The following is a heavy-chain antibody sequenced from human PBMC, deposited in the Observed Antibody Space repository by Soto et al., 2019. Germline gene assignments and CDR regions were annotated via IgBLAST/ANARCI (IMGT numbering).Heavy chain of an antibody. CDR3: ARDLTGINYAINDAFDI. J-gene: IGHJ3*02. D-gene: IGHD1-20*01. CDR1: GYSVTSHY. V-gene: IGHV1-46*01. Sequence: APVKVSCKASGYSVTSHYMHWVRQAHGQGLEWMGTINPSGGSTSYAQKFQGRVTMTRDTSTSTVYMELSSLRSEDTAVYYCARDLTGINYAINDAFDIWGQGTMVTVSS. CDR2: INPSGGST.